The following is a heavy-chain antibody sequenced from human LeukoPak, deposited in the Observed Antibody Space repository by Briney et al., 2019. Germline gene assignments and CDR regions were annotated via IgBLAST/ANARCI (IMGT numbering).Heavy chain of an antibody. CDR3: AKDSLMVTFGGVIVS. V-gene: IGHV3-9*01. J-gene: IGHJ4*02. CDR1: GFTFDDYA. Sequence: PGRSLRLSCAASGFTFDDYAMHWVRQAPGKGLEWVSGISWNSGSIGYADPVKGRFTISRDNAKNSLYLQMNSLRAEDTALYYCAKDSLMVTFGGVIVSWGQGTLVTVSS. CDR2: ISWNSGSI. D-gene: IGHD3-16*02.